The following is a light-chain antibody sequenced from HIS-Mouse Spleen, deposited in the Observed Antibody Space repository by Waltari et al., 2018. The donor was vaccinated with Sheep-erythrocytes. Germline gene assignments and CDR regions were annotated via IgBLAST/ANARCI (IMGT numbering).Light chain of an antibody. J-gene: IGLJ3*02. CDR2: EGS. CDR1: RSDVGCYNL. CDR3: CSYAGSSTPWV. V-gene: IGLV2-23*01. Sequence: QSALTQPASVSGSPGQSITIPCTGTRSDVGCYNLVPWYQQHPGKAPKLMIYEGSKRPSGVSNRFSGSKSGNTASLTISGLQAEDEADYYCCSYAGSSTPWVFGGGTKLTVL.